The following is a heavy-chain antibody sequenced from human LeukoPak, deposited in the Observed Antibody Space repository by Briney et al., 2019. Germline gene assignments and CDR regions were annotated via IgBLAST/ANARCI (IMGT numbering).Heavy chain of an antibody. CDR2: IRSKADSYAT. V-gene: IGHV3-73*01. D-gene: IGHD6-19*01. J-gene: IGHJ4*02. Sequence: GGSLRLSCAASGFTFSDSAIHWDRQASGKGLEWVGRIRSKADSYATTYGASVKGRFTISRDDSKNTAYLHMNSLKTDDTAVYYCTREYSSGWPFDYWGQGTLVTVSS. CDR3: TREYSSGWPFDY. CDR1: GFTFSDSA.